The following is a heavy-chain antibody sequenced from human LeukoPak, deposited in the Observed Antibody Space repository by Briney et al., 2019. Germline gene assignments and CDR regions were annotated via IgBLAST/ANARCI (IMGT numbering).Heavy chain of an antibody. Sequence: GASVKVSCKASGGTFSSYAISWVRQAPGQGLEWMGGIIPIFGTANYAQKFQGRVTITADESTSTAYMELSSLRSEDTAVYCCATGILTGYYGYWGQGTLVTVSS. CDR1: GGTFSSYA. D-gene: IGHD3-9*01. J-gene: IGHJ4*02. V-gene: IGHV1-69*13. CDR3: ATGILTGYYGY. CDR2: IIPIFGTA.